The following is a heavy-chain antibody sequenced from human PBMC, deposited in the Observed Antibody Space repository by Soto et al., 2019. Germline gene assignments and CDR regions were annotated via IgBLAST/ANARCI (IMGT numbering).Heavy chain of an antibody. D-gene: IGHD6-19*01. J-gene: IGHJ6*02. Sequence: QLQLQESGPGLVKPSETLSLTCTVSGGSISSSSYYWGWIRQPPGKGLEWIGSIYYSGSTYYNPSLKSRVTISVDTSKNQCSLKLSSVTAADTAVYYCGTQVVAGSYYYYGMDVWGQGTTVTVSS. CDR3: GTQVVAGSYYYYGMDV. CDR1: GGSISSSSYY. V-gene: IGHV4-39*01. CDR2: IYYSGST.